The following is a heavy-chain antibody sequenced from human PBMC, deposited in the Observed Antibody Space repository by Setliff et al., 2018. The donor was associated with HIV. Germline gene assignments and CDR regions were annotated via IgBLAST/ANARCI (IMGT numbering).Heavy chain of an antibody. J-gene: IGHJ3*01. D-gene: IGHD3-22*01. V-gene: IGHV3-64*04. CDR1: GFVFGTYA. CDR2: ITSDGNNT. CDR3: AREGDSGYYFDGFDV. Sequence: GGSLRLSCSGSGFVFGTYALHWVRQAPGKGLQYISAITSDGNNTYYADSVKGRFTISRDNSKNTLYLQMNTLRVEDTALYYCAREGDSGYYFDGFDVWGQGTMVTV.